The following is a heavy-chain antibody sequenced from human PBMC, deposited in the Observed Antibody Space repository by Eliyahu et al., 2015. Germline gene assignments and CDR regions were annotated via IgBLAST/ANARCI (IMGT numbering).Heavy chain of an antibody. Sequence: QVQLQESGPGLVKPSXXLSLTCTVSGGSISSYYXXWIRQPPGKGXEWIGYIYYSGSTNYNPSLXSRVTISVDTSKNQFSLKLSSVTAADTAVYYCARAFGYGDYGYFQHWGQGTLVTVSS. CDR1: GGSISSYY. J-gene: IGHJ1*01. D-gene: IGHD4-17*01. V-gene: IGHV4-59*01. CDR2: IYYSGST. CDR3: ARAFGYGDYGYFQH.